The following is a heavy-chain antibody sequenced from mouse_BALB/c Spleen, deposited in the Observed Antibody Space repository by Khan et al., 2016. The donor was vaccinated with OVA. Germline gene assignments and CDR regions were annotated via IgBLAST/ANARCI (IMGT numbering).Heavy chain of an antibody. V-gene: IGHV3-2*02. J-gene: IGHJ2*01. D-gene: IGHD1-2*01. CDR3: AITARIKY. CDR1: GYSITSGYG. CDR2: ISYSGST. Sequence: VQLQESGPGLVKPSQSLSLTCTVTGYSITSGYGWNWIRQFPGNKLEWMGYISYSGSTNYNQSLKSRISLTRDTSKNQFFLQLNSVTTEDTATYYCAITARIKYWGQGTTLTVSS.